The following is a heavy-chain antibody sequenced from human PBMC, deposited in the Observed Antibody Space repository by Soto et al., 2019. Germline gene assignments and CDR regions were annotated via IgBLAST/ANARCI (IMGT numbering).Heavy chain of an antibody. Sequence: VQLLESGGGLVQPGGSLRLSCAASGFTFSSYAISWVRQAPGQGLEWMGGIIPIFGTANYAQKFQGRVTITADESTSTAYMELSSLRSEDTAVYYCASPFDYWGQGTLVTVSS. CDR3: ASPFDY. CDR1: GFTFSSYA. J-gene: IGHJ4*02. CDR2: IIPIFGTA. V-gene: IGHV1-69*01.